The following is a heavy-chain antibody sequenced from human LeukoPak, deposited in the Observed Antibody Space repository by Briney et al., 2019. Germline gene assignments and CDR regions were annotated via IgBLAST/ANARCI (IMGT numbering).Heavy chain of an antibody. CDR1: GYTFTGYY. V-gene: IGHV1-2*02. D-gene: IGHD2-15*01. Sequence: GASVKVSCKASGYTFTGYYMHWVRQAPGQGLEWIGWINPNSGGTNYAQKFQGRVTMTRDTSISTAYMELSRLRSDDAAVYYCARDRRRYCSGGSCYPDYWGQGTLVTVSS. CDR3: ARDRRRYCSGGSCYPDY. J-gene: IGHJ4*02. CDR2: INPNSGGT.